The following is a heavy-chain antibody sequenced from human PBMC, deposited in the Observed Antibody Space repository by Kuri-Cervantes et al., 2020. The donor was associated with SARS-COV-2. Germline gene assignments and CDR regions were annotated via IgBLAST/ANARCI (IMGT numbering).Heavy chain of an antibody. CDR3: ARVGIAARWYFDY. D-gene: IGHD6-6*01. Sequence: SETLSLTCAISGDSVSSNSAAWNWIRQSPSRGLEWLGRTYYRSKWYNDYAVSVKSRITINPDTSKNQFSLKLSSVTAADAAVYYCARVGIAARWYFDYWGQGTLVTVSS. CDR1: GDSVSSNSAA. CDR2: TYYRSKWYN. V-gene: IGHV6-1*01. J-gene: IGHJ4*02.